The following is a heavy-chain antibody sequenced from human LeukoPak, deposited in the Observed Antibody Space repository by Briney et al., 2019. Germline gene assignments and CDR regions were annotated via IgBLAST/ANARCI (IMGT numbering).Heavy chain of an antibody. V-gene: IGHV3-23*01. CDR2: ISDSGGST. Sequence: GGSLRLSCAASGFTFSSYAMSWVRQAPGRGLEWVAAISDSGGSTYYADSVKGRFTISRDNSKNTLYLQMNSLRAEDTAVYYCAKDRGEWELLYFDYWGQGTLVTVSS. CDR3: AKDRGEWELLYFDY. CDR1: GFTFSSYA. D-gene: IGHD1-26*01. J-gene: IGHJ4*02.